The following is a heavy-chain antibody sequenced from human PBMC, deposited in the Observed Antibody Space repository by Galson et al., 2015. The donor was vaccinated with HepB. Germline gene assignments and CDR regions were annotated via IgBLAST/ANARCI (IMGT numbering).Heavy chain of an antibody. CDR1: GFTFSNYA. D-gene: IGHD3-10*01. Sequence: SLRLSCAASGFTFSNYAMYWVRQAPGKGLEWVAVISFDGNTKYYTDSVKGRFTISRDNSKNTLYMQMSSLGAEDTAVYYCARDAVPMSRGVIMWNWFDLWGQGTLVTVSS. J-gene: IGHJ5*02. CDR3: ARDAVPMSRGVIMWNWFDL. CDR2: ISFDGNTK. V-gene: IGHV3-30*04.